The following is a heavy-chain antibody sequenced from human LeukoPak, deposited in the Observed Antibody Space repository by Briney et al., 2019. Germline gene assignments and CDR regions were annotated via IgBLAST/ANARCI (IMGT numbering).Heavy chain of an antibody. CDR1: GGSISGFF. D-gene: IGHD3-10*01. J-gene: IGHJ5*02. CDR2: IYYSGTT. V-gene: IGHV4-59*01. CDR3: ARVGYGSGSWGWFDP. Sequence: PSETLSLTRTVSGGSISGFFWTWIRQSPGKGLEYIGYIYYSGTTDYNPTLKSRVSMSVDTSKNQFFLNLTSVTAADTAIYYCARVGYGSGSWGWFDPWGKGTLVTVSS.